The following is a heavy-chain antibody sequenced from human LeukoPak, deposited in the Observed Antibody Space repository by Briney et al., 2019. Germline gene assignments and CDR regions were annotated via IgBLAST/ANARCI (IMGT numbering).Heavy chain of an antibody. CDR3: TTRVGSSGWYGFYYYYGMDV. D-gene: IGHD6-19*01. Sequence: GGSLRLSCAASGFTFSNAWMSWVRQAPGKGLEWVGRIKSKTDGGTTDYAAPVKGRFTISRDDSKNTLYLQMNSLKTEDTAVYYCTTRVGSSGWYGFYYYYGMDVWGQGTTVTVSS. J-gene: IGHJ6*02. CDR2: IKSKTDGGTT. CDR1: GFTFSNAW. V-gene: IGHV3-15*01.